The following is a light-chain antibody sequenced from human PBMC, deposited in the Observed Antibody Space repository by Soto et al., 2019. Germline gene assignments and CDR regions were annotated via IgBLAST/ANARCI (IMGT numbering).Light chain of an antibody. CDR1: SSNIGIYDF. CDR3: SSYGGYHKYV. Sequence: QSALTQPRSVSGSPGQSVTVSCTGSSSNIGIYDFVSWFQQHPGEVPKLIIYDVTKRASGVPDPFSGHRSGNTSFLTISPLQSDVGADYFSSSYGGYHKYVFGTGTKLTV. V-gene: IGLV2-11*01. CDR2: DVT. J-gene: IGLJ1*01.